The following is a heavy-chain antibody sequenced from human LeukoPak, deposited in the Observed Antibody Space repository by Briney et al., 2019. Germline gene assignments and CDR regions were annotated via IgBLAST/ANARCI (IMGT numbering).Heavy chain of an antibody. CDR2: IYTSGST. J-gene: IGHJ4*02. CDR1: GGSFSSGSYS. D-gene: IGHD1-26*01. V-gene: IGHV4-61*02. Sequence: PSQTLSLTCTVSGGSFSSGSYSWSWIRQPAGKGLEWIGRIYTSGSTNYNPSLKSRVTISVDTSKNQFSLKLSSLTAADTAVFYCARAYQSGSFVDYFDYWGQGTLVTVSS. CDR3: ARAYQSGSFVDYFDY.